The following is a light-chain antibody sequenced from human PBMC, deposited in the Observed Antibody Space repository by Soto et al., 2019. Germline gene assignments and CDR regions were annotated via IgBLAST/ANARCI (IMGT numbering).Light chain of an antibody. CDR1: QTVNSPY. V-gene: IGKV3-20*01. CDR3: HQLETSPPT. CDR2: GAS. Sequence: EIVLTQSPGTLSLSPGESGILSCRTSQTVNSPYLAWYQQNPGQAPRLLISGASTRATGIPDRFSGSGSGTEFTLTISILESEDFAVYYCHQLETSPPTFGPGTKVDVK. J-gene: IGKJ3*01.